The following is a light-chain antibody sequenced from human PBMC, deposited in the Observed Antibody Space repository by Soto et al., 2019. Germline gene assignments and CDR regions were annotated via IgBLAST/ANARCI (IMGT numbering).Light chain of an antibody. CDR2: SDD. Sequence: QSVLTQSPSASGTPGQRVTISCYGSSSNIGSYPVYWYQQLPGTAPKLLINSDDQRPSGVPARFSASKYCSSASLPTIALRSEDDAAYYCAGWDASLSSHVFGAGTKLTVL. J-gene: IGLJ1*01. V-gene: IGLV1-47*02. CDR3: AGWDASLSSHV. CDR1: SSNIGSYP.